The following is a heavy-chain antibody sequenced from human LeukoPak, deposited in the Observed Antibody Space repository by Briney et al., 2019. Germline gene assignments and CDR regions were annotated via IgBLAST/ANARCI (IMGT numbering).Heavy chain of an antibody. CDR2: ISSSGSTI. CDR1: GFTFSSYE. V-gene: IGHV3-48*03. Sequence: PGGSLRLSCAASGFTFSSYEMNWVRQAPGKGLEWVSYISSSGSTIYYADSVKGRFTISRDNTRNSLYLQMNSLRAEDTAVYYCARDSQAYCSGGSCSMFDYWGQGALVTVSS. J-gene: IGHJ4*02. D-gene: IGHD2-15*01. CDR3: ARDSQAYCSGGSCSMFDY.